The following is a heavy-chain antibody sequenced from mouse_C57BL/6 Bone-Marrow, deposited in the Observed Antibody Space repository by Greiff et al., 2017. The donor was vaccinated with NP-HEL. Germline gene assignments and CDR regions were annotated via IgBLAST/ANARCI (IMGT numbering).Heavy chain of an antibody. D-gene: IGHD2-4*01. J-gene: IGHJ4*01. V-gene: IGHV5-16*01. CDR3: AREGGLRRRTYAMDY. Sequence: DVHLVESEGGLVQPGSSMKLSCTASGFTFSDYYMAWVRQVPEKGLEWVANINYDGSSTYYLDSLKSRFIISRDNAKNILYLQMSGLKSEDTATYYCAREGGLRRRTYAMDYWGQGTSVTVSS. CDR1: GFTFSDYY. CDR2: INYDGSST.